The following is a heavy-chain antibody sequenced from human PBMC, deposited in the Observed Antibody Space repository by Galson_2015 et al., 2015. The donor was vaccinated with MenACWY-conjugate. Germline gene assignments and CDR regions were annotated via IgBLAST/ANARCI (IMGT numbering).Heavy chain of an antibody. CDR3: ARTAEQSSYYYYYYGMDV. CDR1: GYTFTSYG. D-gene: IGHD1-14*01. Sequence: SVKVSCKASGYTFTSYGISWVRQAPGQGLEWMGWISAYNGNTNYAQKLQGRVTMTTDTSTSTAYMELRSLRSDDTAVYYCARTAEQSSYYYYYYGMDVLGQGTTVTVSS. J-gene: IGHJ6*02. V-gene: IGHV1-18*01. CDR2: ISAYNGNT.